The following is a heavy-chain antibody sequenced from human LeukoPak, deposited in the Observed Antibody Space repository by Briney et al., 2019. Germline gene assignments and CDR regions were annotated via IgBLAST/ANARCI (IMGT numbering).Heavy chain of an antibody. D-gene: IGHD3-10*01. CDR2: IANEATNYAT. Sequence: GGSLKLSCAASGLSFTDSGFHWVRHASGKGLEWVARIANEATNYATAYAASVKGRFTIYRDNSKKTAYLQMNRLKTEDTAVYYCVRHRTAGIGENWFDPWGQGTLVTVSS. CDR3: VRHRTAGIGENWFDP. J-gene: IGHJ5*02. V-gene: IGHV3-73*01. CDR1: GLSFTDSG.